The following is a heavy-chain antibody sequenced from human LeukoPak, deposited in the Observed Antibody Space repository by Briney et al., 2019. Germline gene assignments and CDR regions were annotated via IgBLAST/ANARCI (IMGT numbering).Heavy chain of an antibody. CDR2: ISAYNGNT. D-gene: IGHD3-16*02. Sequence: GASVKVSCKASGYTFTSYGISWVGQAPGQGLEWMGWISAYNGNTNYAQKLQGRVTMTTDTSTSTAYMELRSLRSDDTAVYYCARGMITFGGVIVSNWFDPWGQGTLVTVSS. CDR3: ARGMITFGGVIVSNWFDP. CDR1: GYTFTSYG. V-gene: IGHV1-18*01. J-gene: IGHJ5*02.